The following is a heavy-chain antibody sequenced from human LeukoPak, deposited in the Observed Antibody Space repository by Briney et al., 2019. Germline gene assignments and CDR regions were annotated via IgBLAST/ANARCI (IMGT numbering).Heavy chain of an antibody. Sequence: SETLSLTCTVSGGSISSFYWSWIRQPPGRGLEWIGFVHYTGGANYNPSLKSRVTISVDTSKNQFSLKLTSVTAADTAIYYCARARGSWYYFDYWGQGTLVTVSS. D-gene: IGHD6-13*01. J-gene: IGHJ4*02. CDR2: VHYTGGA. V-gene: IGHV4-59*01. CDR1: GGSISSFY. CDR3: ARARGSWYYFDY.